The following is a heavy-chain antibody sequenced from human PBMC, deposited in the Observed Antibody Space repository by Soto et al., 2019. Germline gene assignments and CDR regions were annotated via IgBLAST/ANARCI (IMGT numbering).Heavy chain of an antibody. Sequence: GGSLRLSCAASGFTFSSYAMSWVRQAPGKGLEWVSAISGSGGSTYYADSVKGRFTISRDNSKNTLYLQMNSLRAEDTAVYYCSKVLHSDTDDYYYYYMDVWGKGTTVTVSS. V-gene: IGHV3-23*01. D-gene: IGHD2-2*02. CDR1: GFTFSSYA. CDR3: SKVLHSDTDDYYYYYMDV. J-gene: IGHJ6*03. CDR2: ISGSGGST.